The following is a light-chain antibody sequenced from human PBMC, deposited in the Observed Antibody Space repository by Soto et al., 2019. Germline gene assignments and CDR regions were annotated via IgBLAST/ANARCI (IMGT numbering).Light chain of an antibody. CDR1: SSDVGGYKY. J-gene: IGLJ1*01. CDR3: SSYAGSXNG. Sequence: QSVLTQPPSASGSPGQSVAISCTGTSSDVGGYKYVSWYQQHPGKAPKLMIYEVSKRPSGVPDRFSGSKSGNTASLTVSGLQAEDEADYYCSSYAGSXNGFGTGTKV. CDR2: EVS. V-gene: IGLV2-8*01.